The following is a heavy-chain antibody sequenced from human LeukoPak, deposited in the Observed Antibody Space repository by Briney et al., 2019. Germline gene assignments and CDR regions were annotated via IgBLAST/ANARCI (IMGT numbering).Heavy chain of an antibody. V-gene: IGHV3-30*18. Sequence: GGSLRLSCAASGFTFSSYGMHWVRQAPGKGLGWVAVISYDGSNKYYADSVKGRFTISRDNSKNTLYLQMNSLRAEDTAVYYCAKEKGSSSGCDYWGQGTLVTVSS. CDR2: ISYDGSNK. CDR3: AKEKGSSSGCDY. CDR1: GFTFSSYG. D-gene: IGHD6-25*01. J-gene: IGHJ4*02.